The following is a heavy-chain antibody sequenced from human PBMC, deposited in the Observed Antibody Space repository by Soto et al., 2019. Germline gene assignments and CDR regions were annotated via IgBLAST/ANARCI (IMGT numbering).Heavy chain of an antibody. CDR3: ARLPTTVVKGGYYFDY. V-gene: IGHV4-59*01. CDR1: GGSISSYY. D-gene: IGHD2-15*01. CDR2: IYYSGST. Sequence: SETLSLTCTVSGGSISSYYWSWIRQPPVKGLEWIGYIYYSGSTNYNPSLKSRVTISVDTSKNQFSLKLSSVTAADTAVYYCARLPTTVVKGGYYFDYWGQGTLVTVSS. J-gene: IGHJ4*02.